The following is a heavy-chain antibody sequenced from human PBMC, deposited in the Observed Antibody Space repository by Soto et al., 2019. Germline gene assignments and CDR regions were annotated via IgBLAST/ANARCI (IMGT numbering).Heavy chain of an antibody. CDR3: ARDASLGFGELAFGMDV. Sequence: QVQLVQSGAEVKKPGASVKVSCKASGYTFTSYGISWVRQAPGQGLEWMGWISAYNGNTNYAQKLQGRVTMTTDTSTSTAYMELRSVRSDDTAVYYCARDASLGFGELAFGMDVWGQGTTVTVSS. J-gene: IGHJ6*02. CDR1: GYTFTSYG. CDR2: ISAYNGNT. V-gene: IGHV1-18*04. D-gene: IGHD3-10*01.